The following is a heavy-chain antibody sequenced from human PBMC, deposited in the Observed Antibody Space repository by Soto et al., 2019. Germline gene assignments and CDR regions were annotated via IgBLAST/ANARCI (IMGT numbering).Heavy chain of an antibody. D-gene: IGHD2-15*01. CDR3: ARDSFRNDAFDI. J-gene: IGHJ3*02. Sequence: GGSLRLSCAASGFTFSSYSMNWVRQAPGKGLEWVSSISSSSSYIYYADSVKGRFTISRDNAKNSLYLQMNSLRAEDTAVYYCARDSFRNDAFDIWGQGTMVTVSS. CDR2: ISSSSSYI. CDR1: GFTFSSYS. V-gene: IGHV3-21*01.